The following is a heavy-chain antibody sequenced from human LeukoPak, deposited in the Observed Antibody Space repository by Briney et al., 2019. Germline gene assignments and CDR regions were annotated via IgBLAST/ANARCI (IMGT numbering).Heavy chain of an antibody. D-gene: IGHD2-21*01. J-gene: IGHJ4*02. CDR1: GITLSNYG. Sequence: GGSLRLSCAVSGITLSNYGMSWVRHAPGRGREWVAGISGSGGGTNYADSVKGRFTVSRDNRKNTLNLQMNNLRTEDTAVYFCAKRGVVIRVILVGFHKEAYYFDSWGQGALVTVSS. CDR3: AKRGVVIRVILVGFHKEAYYFDS. CDR2: ISGSGGGT. V-gene: IGHV3-23*01.